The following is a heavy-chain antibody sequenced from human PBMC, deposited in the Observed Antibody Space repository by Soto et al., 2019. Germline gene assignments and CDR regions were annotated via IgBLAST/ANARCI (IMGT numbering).Heavy chain of an antibody. CDR1: GGSISSSSYY. J-gene: IGHJ4*02. V-gene: IGHV4-39*01. Sequence: PSETLSLTCTVSGGSISSSSYYWGWIRQPPGKGLEWIGSIYYSGSTYYNPSLKSRVTISVDTSKNQFSLKLSSVTAADTAVYYCASPGPFYGDYRWKFDYWGQGTLVTVSS. CDR3: ASPGPFYGDYRWKFDY. CDR2: IYYSGST. D-gene: IGHD4-17*01.